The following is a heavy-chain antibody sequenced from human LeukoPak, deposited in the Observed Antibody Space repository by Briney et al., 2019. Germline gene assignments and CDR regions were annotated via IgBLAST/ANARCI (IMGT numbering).Heavy chain of an antibody. D-gene: IGHD3-10*01. CDR3: AKDISYYGSGLDY. V-gene: IGHV3-21*04. CDR2: ISSSSSYI. CDR1: GFTFSSYS. J-gene: IGHJ4*02. Sequence: GGSLRLSCAASGFTFSSYSMNWVRQAPGKGLEWVSSISSSSSYIYYADSVKGRFTISRDNAKNSLYLQMNSLRAEDTALYYCAKDISYYGSGLDYWGQGTLVTVSS.